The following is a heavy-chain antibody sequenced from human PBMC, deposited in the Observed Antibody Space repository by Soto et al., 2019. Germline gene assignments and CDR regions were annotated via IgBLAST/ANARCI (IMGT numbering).Heavy chain of an antibody. V-gene: IGHV1-69*02. J-gene: IGHJ3*02. CDR2: IIPILGIA. Sequence: QVQLVQSGAEVKKPGSSVKVSCKASGGTFSSYTISWVRQAPGQGLEWMGRIIPILGIANYARKCQGRVTXTXXKSTRTAYMELRSLRSEDTAVYYCARALRDDAFGIWGQGTLLTPSS. CDR1: GGTFSSYT. CDR3: ARALRDDAFGI. D-gene: IGHD3-16*01.